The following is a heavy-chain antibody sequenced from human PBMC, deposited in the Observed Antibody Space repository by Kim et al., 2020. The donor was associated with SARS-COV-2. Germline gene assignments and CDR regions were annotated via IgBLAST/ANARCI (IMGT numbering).Heavy chain of an antibody. CDR2: ISGSGGST. V-gene: IGHV3-23*01. D-gene: IGHD3-10*01. J-gene: IGHJ4*02. CDR1: GFTFSSYA. Sequence: GGSLRLSCAASGFTFSSYAMSWVRQAPGKGLEWVSAISGSGGSTYYADSVKGRFTISRDNSKNTLYLQMNSLRAEDTAVYYCAKSRGSGSYPSDPRLKQIDYWGQGTLVTVSS. CDR3: AKSRGSGSYPSDPRLKQIDY.